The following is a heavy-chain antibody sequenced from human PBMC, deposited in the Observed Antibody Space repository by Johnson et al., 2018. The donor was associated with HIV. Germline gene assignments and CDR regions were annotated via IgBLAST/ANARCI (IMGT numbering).Heavy chain of an antibody. J-gene: IGHJ3*02. CDR1: GFTFSNYG. D-gene: IGHD6-13*01. V-gene: IGHV3-30*03. CDR2: ISYDGSNK. CDR3: ATYSSSWYKGGYAFDI. Sequence: QMLLVESGGGVVQPGRSLRLSCAASGFTFSNYGMHWVRQAPGKGLEWVAVISYDGSNKYYADSVKGRFTISRDNSKNSLYLQMNSLRAEDTAVYYCATYSSSWYKGGYAFDIWGQGTMVTVSS.